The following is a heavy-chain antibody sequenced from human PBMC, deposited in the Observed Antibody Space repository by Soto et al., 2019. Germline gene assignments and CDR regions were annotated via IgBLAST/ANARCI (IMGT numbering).Heavy chain of an antibody. Sequence: TGGSLRLSCSASGFTFSSYALHWVRQAPGKGLEYVSAISSNGGSTYYADSVKGRFTISRDNSKNTLYLQMSSLRAEDTAVYYCVKIGIVGATRSYFDYWGQGTLVTVSS. J-gene: IGHJ4*02. CDR2: ISSNGGST. CDR3: VKIGIVGATRSYFDY. V-gene: IGHV3-64D*08. CDR1: GFTFSSYA. D-gene: IGHD1-26*01.